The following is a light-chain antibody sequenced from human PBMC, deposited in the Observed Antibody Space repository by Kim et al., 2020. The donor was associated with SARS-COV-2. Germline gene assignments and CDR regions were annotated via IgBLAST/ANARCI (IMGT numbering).Light chain of an antibody. V-gene: IGKV3-11*01. CDR1: QSVSSS. Sequence: LSPGERATLSCRASQSVSSSLAWYQQKPGQAPRLLIYDASNRATGIPARFSGSGSGTDFTLTISSLEPEDFAVYYCQQRSNWPPLTFGGGTKVDIK. J-gene: IGKJ4*01. CDR3: QQRSNWPPLT. CDR2: DAS.